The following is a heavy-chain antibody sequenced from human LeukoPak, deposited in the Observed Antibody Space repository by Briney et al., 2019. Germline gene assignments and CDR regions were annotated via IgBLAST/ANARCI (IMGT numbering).Heavy chain of an antibody. CDR3: ARGGGYEEVDY. CDR2: IYYSGST. Sequence: PSETLSLTCTVSGGSISSGGYYWSWIRQHPGKGLEWIGYIYYSGSTYYNPSLKSRVTISVDRSKNQFSLKLSSVTAADTAVYYCARGGGYEEVDYWGQGTLVTVSS. J-gene: IGHJ4*02. CDR1: GGSISSGGYY. D-gene: IGHD5-12*01. V-gene: IGHV4-31*03.